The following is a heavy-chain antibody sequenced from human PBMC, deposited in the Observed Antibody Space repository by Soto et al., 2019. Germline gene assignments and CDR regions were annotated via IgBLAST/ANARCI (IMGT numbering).Heavy chain of an antibody. CDR1: GDSISSSNW. V-gene: IGHV4-4*02. J-gene: IGHJ4*02. Sequence: QVQLQESGPGLVKPSGTLSLTCAVSGDSISSSNWCSWVRQPPGKGLEWIGEIYHSGSTNYDPSLKSGVTISVDKSKNKFSLNLNSVTAADTAVYYCARHSGSYFRDYWGQGTLVTVSS. CDR3: ARHSGSYFRDY. D-gene: IGHD1-26*01. CDR2: IYHSGST.